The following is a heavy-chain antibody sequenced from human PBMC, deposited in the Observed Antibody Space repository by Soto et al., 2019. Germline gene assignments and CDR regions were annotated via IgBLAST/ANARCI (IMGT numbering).Heavy chain of an antibody. V-gene: IGHV3-7*01. CDR2: IKQDGSEK. Sequence: GGSLRLSCAASGFTFSSYWMSWVRQAPGKGLEWVANIKQDGSEKYYVDSVKGRFTMSRDNAKNSLYLQMNSLRAEDTAVYYCARPISPIYYYGSGSSYFDYWGQGTLVTVSS. J-gene: IGHJ4*02. D-gene: IGHD3-10*01. CDR3: ARPISPIYYYGSGSSYFDY. CDR1: GFTFSSYW.